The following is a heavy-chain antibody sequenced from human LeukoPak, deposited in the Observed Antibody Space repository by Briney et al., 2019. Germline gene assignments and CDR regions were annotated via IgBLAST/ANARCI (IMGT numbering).Heavy chain of an antibody. CDR2: IWYDGSNK. Sequence: GGPLRLSCAASGFTFSSYGMHWVRQAPGKGLEWVAVIWYDGSNKYYADSVKGRFTISRDNSKNTLYLQMNSLRAEDTAVYYCARDFTRGPIDYWGQGTLVTVSS. CDR1: GFTFSSYG. D-gene: IGHD3/OR15-3a*01. CDR3: ARDFTRGPIDY. J-gene: IGHJ4*02. V-gene: IGHV3-33*01.